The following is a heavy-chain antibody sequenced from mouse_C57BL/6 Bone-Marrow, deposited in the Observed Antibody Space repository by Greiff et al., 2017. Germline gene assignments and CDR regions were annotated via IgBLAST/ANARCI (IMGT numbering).Heavy chain of an antibody. Sequence: EVKLEESGGGLVQPGGSMKLSCVASGFTFSNYWMNWVRQSPEKGLEWVAQIRLKSDNYATHYAESVKGRFTISRDDSKSSVYLQMNNLRAEDTGIYYCTGLPSVGAMDYWGQGTSVTVSS. CDR1: GFTFSNYW. V-gene: IGHV6-3*01. J-gene: IGHJ4*01. CDR3: TGLPSVGAMDY. CDR2: IRLKSDNYAT.